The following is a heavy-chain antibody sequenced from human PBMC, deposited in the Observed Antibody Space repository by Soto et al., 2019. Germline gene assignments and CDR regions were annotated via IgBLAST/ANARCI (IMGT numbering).Heavy chain of an antibody. Sequence: PSETLSLTCNVSGGSISSNNYYWGWIRQPPGKGLEWIGSIYYSGSACFNPSLKSRVTISVDTSKNQFSLKLTSVTAADTALYYCARHLRWNSYGYSFDYWGQGTPVTVSS. CDR1: GGSISSNNYY. CDR2: IYYSGSA. CDR3: ARHLRWNSYGYSFDY. V-gene: IGHV4-39*01. D-gene: IGHD5-18*01. J-gene: IGHJ4*02.